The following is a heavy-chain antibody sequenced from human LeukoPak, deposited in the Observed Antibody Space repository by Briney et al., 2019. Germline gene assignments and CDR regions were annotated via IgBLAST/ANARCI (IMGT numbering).Heavy chain of an antibody. CDR2: IIPIFGTA. V-gene: IGHV1-69*06. CDR1: GGTFSSYA. D-gene: IGHD2-15*01. J-gene: IGHJ5*02. Sequence: SVKVSCKASGGTFSSYAISWVRRAPGQGLEWMGRIIPIFGTANYAQKFQGRVTITADKSTSTAYMELSSLRSEDTAVYYCARDIVVVVAATPYWFDPWGQGTLVTVSS. CDR3: ARDIVVVVAATPYWFDP.